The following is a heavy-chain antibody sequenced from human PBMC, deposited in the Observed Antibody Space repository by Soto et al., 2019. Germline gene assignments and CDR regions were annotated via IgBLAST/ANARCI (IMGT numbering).Heavy chain of an antibody. V-gene: IGHV1-46*01. CDR2: INPSGGST. CDR1: GYTFTSYY. J-gene: IGHJ4*02. Sequence: ASVKVSCKASGYTFTSYYLHWVRQAPGQGLEWVGIINPSGGSTTYAQKFQGRVTMTRDTSTSTVYMELSSLRSEDTAMYYCATVGVDLEQRDYWGQGTLVTVSS. D-gene: IGHD6-25*01. CDR3: ATVGVDLEQRDY.